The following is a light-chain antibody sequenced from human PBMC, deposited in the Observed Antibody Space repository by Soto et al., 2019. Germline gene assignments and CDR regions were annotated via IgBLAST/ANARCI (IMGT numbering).Light chain of an antibody. J-gene: IGKJ5*01. CDR3: QKYNTVPAT. CDR2: SAS. V-gene: IGKV1-27*01. CDR1: QGIGNS. Sequence: DIQMTQSPRSLSASVGDRVTITCRASQGIGNSLAWYQQKPGTVPKLLIYSASTLQSGVPSRFSGSGSGTDFTLTISSLQPEDVAAYYCQKYNTVPATFGQGTRLEIK.